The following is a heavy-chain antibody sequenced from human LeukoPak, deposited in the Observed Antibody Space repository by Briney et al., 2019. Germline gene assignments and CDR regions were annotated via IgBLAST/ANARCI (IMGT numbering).Heavy chain of an antibody. J-gene: IGHJ6*03. CDR2: IYYSGST. V-gene: IGHV4-61*01. D-gene: IGHD2-2*02. CDR3: ARVTCSSTSCYIPAHQIYYYYYMDV. CDR1: GGSISSRSYY. Sequence: SSETLSLTCTVSGGSISSRSYYWGWIRQPPGKGLEWIGYIYYSGSTNYNPSLKSRVTISVDTSKNQFSLKLSSVTAADTAVYYCARVTCSSTSCYIPAHQIYYYYYMDVWGKGTTVTVSS.